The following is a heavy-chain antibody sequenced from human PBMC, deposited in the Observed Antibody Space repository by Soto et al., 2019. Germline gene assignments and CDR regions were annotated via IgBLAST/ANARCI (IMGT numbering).Heavy chain of an antibody. J-gene: IGHJ4*02. D-gene: IGHD2-2*01. CDR1: GGTFSTYD. CDR2: IIPAFDAT. CDR3: ARDRSSSWYNGTFYFDS. V-gene: IGHV1-69*06. Sequence: QVQLVQSGAELRRPGSSVKVSCTASGGTFSTYDISWVRQAPGQGLEWMGGIIPAFDATKFEQKLQGRLTITADKSTGTVYMELSRLSSEDTAVYYCARDRSSSWYNGTFYFDSWGQGTLVTVSS.